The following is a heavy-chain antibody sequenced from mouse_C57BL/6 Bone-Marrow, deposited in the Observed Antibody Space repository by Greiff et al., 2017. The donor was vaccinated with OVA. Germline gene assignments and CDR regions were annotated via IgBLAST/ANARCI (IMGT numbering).Heavy chain of an antibody. V-gene: IGHV2-4*01. CDR1: GFSLTSYG. CDR2: IWSGGST. Sequence: QVQLQQSGPGLVQPSQSLSITCTVSGFSLTSYGVHWVRQPPGKGLEWLGVIWSGGSTAYNAAFISRLSISKDNSKSQVFFKMNSLQADDTAIYYWAAITTVVRDYWGQGTSVTVSS. D-gene: IGHD1-1*01. J-gene: IGHJ4*01. CDR3: AAITTVVRDY.